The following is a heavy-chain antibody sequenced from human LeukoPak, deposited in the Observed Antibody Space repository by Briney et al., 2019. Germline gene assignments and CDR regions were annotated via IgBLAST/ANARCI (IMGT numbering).Heavy chain of an antibody. D-gene: IGHD5-12*01. Sequence: PSETLSLTCTVSGGSISSYYWSWIRQPPGKGLEWIGYIYYSGCTNYNPSLKSRVTISVDTSKNQFSLKLSSVTAADTAVYYCAREAFRLAYYFDYWGQGTLVTVSS. CDR1: GGSISSYY. CDR2: IYYSGCT. J-gene: IGHJ4*02. CDR3: AREAFRLAYYFDY. V-gene: IGHV4-59*01.